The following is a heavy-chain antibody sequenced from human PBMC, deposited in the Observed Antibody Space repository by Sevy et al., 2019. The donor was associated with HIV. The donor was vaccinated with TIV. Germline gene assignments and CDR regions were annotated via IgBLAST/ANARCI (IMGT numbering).Heavy chain of an antibody. CDR3: ARVTGGRSHCGGDCYLFDP. V-gene: IGHV4-4*07. Sequence: SETLSLTCTVSGGSISSYYWSWIRQPAGKGLEWIGRIYTSGSTNYNPSLKSRVTMSVDTSKNQFSLKLSSVTAADTAVYYCARVTGGRSHCGGDCYLFDPWGQGTLVTVSS. D-gene: IGHD2-21*02. CDR1: GGSISSYY. J-gene: IGHJ5*02. CDR2: IYTSGST.